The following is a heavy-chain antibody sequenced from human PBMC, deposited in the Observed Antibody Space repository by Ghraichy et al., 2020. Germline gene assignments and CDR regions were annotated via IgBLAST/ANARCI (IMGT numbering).Heavy chain of an antibody. CDR1: GFTFGSYS. D-gene: IGHD2-21*02. CDR2: ISSTSSYI. Sequence: GGSLRLSCAASGFTFGSYSMNWVRQAPGKGLEWVSSISSTSSYIYYADSVKGRFTISRDNAKNSLYLHMNSLRAEDTAVYYCARALSPYCGGDCYFGWGQGTLVTVSS. V-gene: IGHV3-21*01. CDR3: ARALSPYCGGDCYFG. J-gene: IGHJ4*02.